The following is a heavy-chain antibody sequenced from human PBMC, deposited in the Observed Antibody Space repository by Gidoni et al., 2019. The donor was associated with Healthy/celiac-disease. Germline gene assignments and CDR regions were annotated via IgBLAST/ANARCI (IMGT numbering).Heavy chain of an antibody. V-gene: IGHV4-39*01. D-gene: IGHD2-15*01. CDR1: GGSISSSSYY. J-gene: IGHJ3*02. CDR3: ARDIVGVVAATRVFPGRAFDI. CDR2: IYYSGST. Sequence: GLVKPSETLSLTCTVSGGSISSSSYYWGWIRQPPGKGLDWIGSIYYSGSTYYNPSLKSRVTISVDTSKNQFSLKLSSVTAADTAVYYCARDIVGVVAATRVFPGRAFDIWGQGTMVTVSS.